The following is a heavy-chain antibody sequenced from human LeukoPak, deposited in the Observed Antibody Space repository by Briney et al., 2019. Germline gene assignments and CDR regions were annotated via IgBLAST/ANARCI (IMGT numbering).Heavy chain of an antibody. D-gene: IGHD5-24*01. CDR3: ARVGYIDEGIDY. CDR1: GFTFSSYS. CDR2: ISSSSSYI. Sequence: GGSLRLSCAASGFTFSSYSMNWVRQAPGKGLEWVSSISSSSSYIYYADSVKGRFTISRDNAKNSLYLQMNSLRAEDTAIYYCARVGYIDEGIDYWGQGTLVTVSS. V-gene: IGHV3-21*06. J-gene: IGHJ4*02.